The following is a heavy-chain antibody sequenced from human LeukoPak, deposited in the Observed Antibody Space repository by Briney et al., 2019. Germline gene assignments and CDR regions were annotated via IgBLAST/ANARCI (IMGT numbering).Heavy chain of an antibody. Sequence: KPSETLSLTCTVSGGSISSSNYYWAWIRQPPGKGLEWIGSMYYSGSTYYKPSLKSRVTISVETSKNQFSLKLSSVTAADTAVYYCARQVIRNYYDGSPPRLNWFDPWGQGTLVTVSS. J-gene: IGHJ5*02. CDR1: GGSISSSNYY. V-gene: IGHV4-39*07. D-gene: IGHD3-22*01. CDR3: ARQVIRNYYDGSPPRLNWFDP. CDR2: MYYSGST.